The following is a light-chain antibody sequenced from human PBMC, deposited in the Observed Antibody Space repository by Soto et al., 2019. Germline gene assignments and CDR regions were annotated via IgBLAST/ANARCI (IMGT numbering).Light chain of an antibody. CDR3: SSYTSASTPLV. CDR2: DVS. J-gene: IGLJ2*01. V-gene: IGLV2-14*01. Sequence: HSVLTQPASVSGSPGQSITISCTGTGSDVGGYNYVSWYQQHPGKAPKVMIYDVSNRPSGVSNRFSGSKSGNTASLTISGLQAEDEADYYCSSYTSASTPLVFGGVTQLTVL. CDR1: GSDVGGYNY.